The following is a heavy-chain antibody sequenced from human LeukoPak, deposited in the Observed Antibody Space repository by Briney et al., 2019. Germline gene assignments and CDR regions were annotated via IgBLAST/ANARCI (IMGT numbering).Heavy chain of an antibody. J-gene: IGHJ5*01. D-gene: IGHD5-12*01. V-gene: IGHV4-59*08. CDR3: LNHIDQNWFES. Sequence: SETLSLTCSISGASITTSYWSWIRQSPGKGLEWIGYIYYSGSTTYNPSLKSRVSMSAETSRNQFSLTLTSVTAAAPAVYYCLNHIDQNWFESWSQGTLVTVSS. CDR2: IYYSGST. CDR1: GASITTSY.